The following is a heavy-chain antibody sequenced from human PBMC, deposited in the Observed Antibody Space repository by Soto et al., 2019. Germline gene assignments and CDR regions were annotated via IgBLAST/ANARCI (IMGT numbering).Heavy chain of an antibody. V-gene: IGHV4-59*08. Sequence: PSETLSLTCTVSGGSISSYHWIWIRQTPGKGLEWIGYVHYSWGSNYNPSLKSRVTISLDTSKSQFSLKLTSVTATDTAVYYCASLTVLLHWFNPWGQGTLVTV. CDR3: ASLTVLLHWFNP. D-gene: IGHD3-10*01. J-gene: IGHJ5*02. CDR2: VHYSWGS. CDR1: GGSISSYH.